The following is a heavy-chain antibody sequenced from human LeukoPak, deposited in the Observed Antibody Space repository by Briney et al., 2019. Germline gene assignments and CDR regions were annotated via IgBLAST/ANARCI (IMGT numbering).Heavy chain of an antibody. D-gene: IGHD3-22*01. CDR2: INHSGST. J-gene: IGHJ6*04. Sequence: KTSEALSLTCTVSGGSISSSSYYWGWIRQPPGKGLEWIGEINHSGSTNYNPSLKSRVTISVDTSKNQFSLKLSSVTAADTAVYYCARGLRRIVVVMDVWGKGTTVTVSS. CDR3: ARGLRRIVVVMDV. V-gene: IGHV4-39*07. CDR1: GGSISSSSYY.